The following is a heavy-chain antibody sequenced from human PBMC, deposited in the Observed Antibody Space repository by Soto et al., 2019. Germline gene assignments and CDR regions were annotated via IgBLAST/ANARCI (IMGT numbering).Heavy chain of an antibody. J-gene: IGHJ5*02. Sequence: PSETLSLTCTVSGGSISGYYWTWIRQPPGKGPEWIGYVHYSGSTSYNPSLRSRVTISVDVSKNEFSLKLNSVAAADAAMYYCARNHYGDPPLNNWFDPWGQGTLVTVSS. CDR3: ARNHYGDPPLNNWFDP. V-gene: IGHV4-59*01. CDR1: GGSISGYY. D-gene: IGHD4-17*01. CDR2: VHYSGST.